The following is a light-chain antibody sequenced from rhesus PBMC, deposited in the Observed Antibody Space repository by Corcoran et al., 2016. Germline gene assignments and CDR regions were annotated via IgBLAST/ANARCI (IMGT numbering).Light chain of an antibody. Sequence: QAAPTQSPSVSGSPGQSVTISCTGTNSDIGGYNRVSWYQQHPDKAPKLMIYEISQRPSGVSDRFSGSQSGNTASLTISGLQADDEADYYCSSYASSNTYIFGSGTRLTAL. CDR3: SSYASSNTYI. CDR1: NSDIGGYNR. J-gene: IGLJ1*01. CDR2: EIS. V-gene: IGLV2-13*03.